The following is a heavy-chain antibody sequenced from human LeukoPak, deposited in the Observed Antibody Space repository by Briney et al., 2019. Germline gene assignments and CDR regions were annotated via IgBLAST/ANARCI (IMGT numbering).Heavy chain of an antibody. V-gene: IGHV3-9*01. J-gene: IGHJ4*02. CDR1: GFTFDDYA. Sequence: GGSLRLSCAASGFTFDDYAMHWVRQAPGKGLEWVSGISWNSGNIGYADSVKGRFTISRDNAKNSLYLQMNSLRAEDTALYYCAKDRFYDPYYDSSGLFDYWGQGTLVTVSS. CDR2: ISWNSGNI. D-gene: IGHD3-22*01. CDR3: AKDRFYDPYYDSSGLFDY.